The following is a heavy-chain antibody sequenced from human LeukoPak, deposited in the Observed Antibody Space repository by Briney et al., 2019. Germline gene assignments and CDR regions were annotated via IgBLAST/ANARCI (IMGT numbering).Heavy chain of an antibody. CDR3: ASGYCSSTSCYDPYYYYYMDV. D-gene: IGHD2-2*03. J-gene: IGHJ6*03. V-gene: IGHV1-2*06. Sequence: GASVKVSCKASGYTFTGYYMHWVRQAPRQGLEWMGRINPNSGGTNYAQKFQGRVTMTRDTSISTAYMELSRLRSDDTAVYYCASGYCSSTSCYDPYYYYYMDVWGKGTTVTVSS. CDR1: GYTFTGYY. CDR2: INPNSGGT.